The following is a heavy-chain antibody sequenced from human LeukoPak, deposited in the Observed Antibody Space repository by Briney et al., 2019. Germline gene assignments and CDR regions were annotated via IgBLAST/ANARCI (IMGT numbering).Heavy chain of an antibody. J-gene: IGHJ6*03. CDR2: INPSSGGT. Sequence: GASVKVSCKASGYTFTGYYMHWVQQAPGQGLEWMGWINPSSGGTNYAQKFQGRVTMTRDTSISTAYMELSRLRSDDTAVYYCARDLYCSSTSCYSLNYYYYYMDVWGKGTTVTVSS. CDR1: GYTFTGYY. D-gene: IGHD2-2*01. CDR3: ARDLYCSSTSCYSLNYYYYYMDV. V-gene: IGHV1-2*02.